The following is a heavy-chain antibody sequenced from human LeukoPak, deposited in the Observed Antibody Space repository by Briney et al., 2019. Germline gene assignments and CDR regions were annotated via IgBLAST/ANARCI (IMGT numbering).Heavy chain of an antibody. CDR2: IYYSGST. V-gene: IGHV4-59*08. Sequence: SETLSLTCTVSGGSISSYYWSWIRQPPGKGLEWIGYIYYSGSTNYNPSLKSRVTISVDTSKNQFSLKLSSVTAADTAVYYYARRTLDAFDIWGQGTMVTVSS. CDR1: GGSISSYY. CDR3: ARRTLDAFDI. J-gene: IGHJ3*02.